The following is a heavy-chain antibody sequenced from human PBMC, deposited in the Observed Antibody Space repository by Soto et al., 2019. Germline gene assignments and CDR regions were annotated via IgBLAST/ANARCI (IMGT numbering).Heavy chain of an antibody. CDR1: GFTFDDYA. V-gene: IGHV3-9*01. CDR2: ITWNSGTI. CDR3: SKDSQYSSGWYDY. J-gene: IGHJ4*02. Sequence: EVQLVESGGGLVQPGRSLRLSCAASGFTFDDYAMHWVRQAPGKGLEWVSGITWNSGTIGYADSVKGRFTISRDNAKNSLYLQMNSLRAEDTALYYCSKDSQYSSGWYDYWGQGALVTVSS. D-gene: IGHD6-19*01.